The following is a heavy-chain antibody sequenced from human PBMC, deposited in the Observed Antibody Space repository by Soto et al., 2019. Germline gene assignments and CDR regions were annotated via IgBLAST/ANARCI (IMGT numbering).Heavy chain of an antibody. V-gene: IGHV3-21*01. J-gene: IGHJ4*02. D-gene: IGHD3-22*01. CDR2: ITSSSSYI. Sequence: EVQLVESGGGLVKPGGSLRLSCAASGFTFSDYSMNWVRQAPGKGLEWVSSITSSSSYIYYADSLKGRFTISRDNAKNPRYLRMNSLSAEDTAVYYCASHPRDNSGYWYYFDYWGQGTLVTVSS. CDR3: ASHPRDNSGYWYYFDY. CDR1: GFTFSDYS.